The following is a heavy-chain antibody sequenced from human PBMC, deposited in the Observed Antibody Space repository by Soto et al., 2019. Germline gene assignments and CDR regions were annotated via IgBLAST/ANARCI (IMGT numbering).Heavy chain of an antibody. V-gene: IGHV1-2*04. CDR1: GYTFTGYY. CDR3: ARDGGRMAGIYLPYYVMDV. D-gene: IGHD6-19*01. Sequence: GASVKVSCKASGYTFTGYYMHWVRQAPGQGLEWMGWINPNSGGTNYAQKFQGWVTMTRDTSISTAYMELSRLRSDDTAVYYCARDGGRMAGIYLPYYVMDVWGQGTTVTVSS. J-gene: IGHJ6*02. CDR2: INPNSGGT.